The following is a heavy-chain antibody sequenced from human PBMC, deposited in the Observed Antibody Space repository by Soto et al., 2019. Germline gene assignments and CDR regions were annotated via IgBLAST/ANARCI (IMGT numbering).Heavy chain of an antibody. CDR2: ISYDGSNK. CDR3: ATGGGKVATPFDP. Sequence: PGGSLRLSCVASGFTFSRSDMHWVRQAPGKGLEWVALISYDGSNKYYADSVKGRFTISRDNSKNTLYLQMNSLRPEDTAVYYCATGGGKVATPFDPWGQGTLVTVSS. D-gene: IGHD5-12*01. J-gene: IGHJ5*02. CDR1: GFTFSRSD. V-gene: IGHV3-30*03.